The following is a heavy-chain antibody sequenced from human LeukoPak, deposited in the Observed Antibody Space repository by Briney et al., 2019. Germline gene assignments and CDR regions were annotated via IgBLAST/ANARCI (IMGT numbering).Heavy chain of an antibody. CDR1: GGSISSGGYY. CDR2: IYYSGSN. V-gene: IGHV4-31*03. CDR3: ARAPTMANTYWFDP. Sequence: SQTLSLTCTVSGGSISSGGYYWSWIRQHPGKGLEWIGYIYYSGSNYYNPSLKSRVTISVDTSKNQFSLKLSSVTAADTAVYYCARAPTMANTYWFDPWGQGTLVTVSS. J-gene: IGHJ5*02. D-gene: IGHD5-24*01.